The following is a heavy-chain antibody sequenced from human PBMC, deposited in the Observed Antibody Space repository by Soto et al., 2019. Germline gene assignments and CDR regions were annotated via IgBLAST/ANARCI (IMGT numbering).Heavy chain of an antibody. V-gene: IGHV4-34*01. J-gene: IGHJ4*02. D-gene: IGHD3-9*01. CDR3: ARVLRYFDWLGVGNLGKYYFDY. CDR2: INHSGST. CDR1: GGSFSGYY. Sequence: PSETLSLTCAVYGGSFSGYYWSWIRQPPGKGLEWIGEINHSGSTNYNPSLKSRVTISVDTSKNQFSLKLSSVTAADTAVYYCARVLRYFDWLGVGNLGKYYFDYWGQGTLVTVSS.